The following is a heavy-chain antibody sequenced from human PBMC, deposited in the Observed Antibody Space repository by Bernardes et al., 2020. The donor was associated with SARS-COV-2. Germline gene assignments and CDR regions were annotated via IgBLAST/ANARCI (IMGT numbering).Heavy chain of an antibody. CDR2: ISKDGTNE. Sequence: GGSLRLSCAASGFTFSSRSMHWVRQAPGKGLEWLAAISKDGTNEYYTDSVKGRFTISRDNSKNTMFLHMSSLRPEDTAVYYCACEMFAVRSYTNSGGVDSWGQGTMATVSS. CDR3: ACEMFAVRSYTNSGGVDS. J-gene: IGHJ4*02. CDR1: GFTFSSRS. D-gene: IGHD4-4*01. V-gene: IGHV3-30-3*01.